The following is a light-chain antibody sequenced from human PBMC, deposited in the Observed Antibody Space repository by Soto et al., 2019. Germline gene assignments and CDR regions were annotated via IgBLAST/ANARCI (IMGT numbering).Light chain of an antibody. CDR1: QSVSSY. J-gene: IGKJ1*01. V-gene: IGKV3-11*01. CDR3: QQRSNWPPRIT. CDR2: DAS. Sequence: EIVLTQSPATLSLSPGERATLSCRASQSVSSYLAWYQQKPGQAPRLLIYDASNRATGIPARFSGSGSGTDFTLTISSLEPEDFAVYCCQQRSNWPPRITFGQGTKVDTK.